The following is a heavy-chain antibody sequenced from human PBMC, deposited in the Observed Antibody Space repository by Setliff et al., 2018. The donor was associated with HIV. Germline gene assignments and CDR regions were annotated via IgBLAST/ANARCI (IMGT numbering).Heavy chain of an antibody. V-gene: IGHV3-30*04. CDR2: ISYDGSNQ. CDR3: ARGPDCSGGSCYLGFDY. CDR1: GFNFDAYA. J-gene: IGHJ4*02. D-gene: IGHD2-15*01. Sequence: PGGSLRLSCAASGFNFDAYAMHWVRQSPGKGPEWVALISYDGSNQYYRDSVKGRFTISRDNSKKMLYLQMNILRPEDTGVYYCARGPDCSGGSCYLGFDYWGQGTLVTVSS.